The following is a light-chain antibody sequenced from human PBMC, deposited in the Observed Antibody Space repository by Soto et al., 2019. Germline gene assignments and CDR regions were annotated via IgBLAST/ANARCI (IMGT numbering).Light chain of an antibody. Sequence: EMVMTQSPATLSVSPGERATLSCRASQNLSRNLAWYQQQPGQAPRLLIFYASTRATGIPARFSGSGSGTHFTLTISSLQSEDFAVYYCQQYDQWPHTFGQGTKLEIK. V-gene: IGKV3-15*01. CDR2: YAS. J-gene: IGKJ2*01. CDR3: QQYDQWPHT. CDR1: QNLSRN.